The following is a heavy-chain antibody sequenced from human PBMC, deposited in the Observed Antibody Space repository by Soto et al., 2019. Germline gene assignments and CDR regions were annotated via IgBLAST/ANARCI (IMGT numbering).Heavy chain of an antibody. Sequence: GESLKISCQSSGYTFSNFWIGWVRQLPGKGLEWMGIIYPGDHETRYSPSFHSKVTISADRSINTAYLQWNSLEASDTAFYFCARSPRSSPYFDYWGQGALVTAPQ. CDR2: IYPGDHET. J-gene: IGHJ4*02. D-gene: IGHD6-13*01. CDR3: ARSPRSSPYFDY. V-gene: IGHV5-51*01. CDR1: GYTFSNFW.